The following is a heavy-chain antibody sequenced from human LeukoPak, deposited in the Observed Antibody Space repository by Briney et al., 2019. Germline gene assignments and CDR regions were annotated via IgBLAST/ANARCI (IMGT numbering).Heavy chain of an antibody. D-gene: IGHD3-22*01. J-gene: IGHJ4*02. CDR1: GDSISSYY. CDR2: VYYSGST. Sequence: SETLSLTCTVSGDSISSYYWSWIRQPPGKGLEWMGYVYYSGSTDYNPSLKSRVTILVDTSKNQFSLKLSSATAADTAVYYCARLTSGYYPYYFDHWGRGTLVTVSS. V-gene: IGHV4-59*01. CDR3: ARLTSGYYPYYFDH.